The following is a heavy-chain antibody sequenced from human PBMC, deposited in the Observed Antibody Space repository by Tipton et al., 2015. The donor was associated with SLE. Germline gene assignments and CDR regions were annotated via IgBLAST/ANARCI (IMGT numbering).Heavy chain of an antibody. Sequence: SLRLSCAASGFTFSSYGMHWVRQAPGKGLEWVAFIRYDGSNKYYADSVKGRFTISRDNAKNSLYLQMNSLRAEDTAVYYCARGGGNYAPIWGQGTMVTVSS. V-gene: IGHV3-30*02. CDR2: IRYDGSNK. CDR1: GFTFSSYG. D-gene: IGHD1-7*01. J-gene: IGHJ3*02. CDR3: ARGGGNYAPI.